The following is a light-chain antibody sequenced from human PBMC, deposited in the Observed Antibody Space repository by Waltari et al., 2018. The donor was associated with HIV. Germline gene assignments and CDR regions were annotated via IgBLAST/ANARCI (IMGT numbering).Light chain of an antibody. CDR3: AAWDDSLKGGA. J-gene: IGLJ1*01. V-gene: IGLV1-44*01. CDR1: TSNIGGNT. CDR2: SNN. Sequence: QSVLAQPPSASGTPGQRVTISCSGSTSNIGGNTVSWYQQPPGTAPKLLTYSNNERPSGVPDRLSGSTSGTSASLVISGLQSEDEADYYCAAWDDSLKGGAFGTGTKVTVL.